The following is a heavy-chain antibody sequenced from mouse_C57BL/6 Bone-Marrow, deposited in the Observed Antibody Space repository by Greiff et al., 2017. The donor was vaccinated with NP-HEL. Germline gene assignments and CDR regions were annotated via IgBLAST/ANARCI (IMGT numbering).Heavy chain of an antibody. D-gene: IGHD2-4*01. V-gene: IGHV5-6*01. CDR3: ASPYDYDVAWFAY. Sequence: DVHLVESGGDLVKPGGSLKLSCAASGFTFSSYGMSWVRQTPDKRLEWVATISRGGSYTYYPDSVKGRFTISRDNAKNTLYLQMSSLKSEDTAMYYCASPYDYDVAWFAYWGQGTLVTVSA. CDR2: ISRGGSYT. J-gene: IGHJ3*01. CDR1: GFTFSSYG.